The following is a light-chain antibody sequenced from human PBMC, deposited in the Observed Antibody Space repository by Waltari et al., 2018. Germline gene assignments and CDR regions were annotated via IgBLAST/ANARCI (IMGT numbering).Light chain of an antibody. CDR1: QLGDKS. CDR3: QTWDSDTMV. Sequence: ELTQPPSVSVSPGQTASIPCPGDQLGDKSASWYQQKPGQSPVLVIYQNTERTSVIPERFSGSTSGNTATLTISGTQAMDEADYYCQTWDSDTMVFGGGTKLTVL. V-gene: IGLV3-1*01. CDR2: QNT. J-gene: IGLJ2*01.